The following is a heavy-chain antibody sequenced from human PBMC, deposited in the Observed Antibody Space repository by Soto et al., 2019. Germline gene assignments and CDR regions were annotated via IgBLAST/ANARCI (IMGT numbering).Heavy chain of an antibody. CDR1: GGSISSGGYS. CDR3: ARDQLEGNWFDP. J-gene: IGHJ5*02. Sequence: QLQLQESGSGLVRPSQTLSLTCAVSGGSISSGGYSWNWIRQPPGQGLEWIGYIYHSGSTLYNPSLKSRVTISVDKSKIQFSLKLTSVTAADTAVYYCARDQLEGNWFDPWGQGTLVTVSS. V-gene: IGHV4-30-2*01. D-gene: IGHD1-1*01. CDR2: IYHSGST.